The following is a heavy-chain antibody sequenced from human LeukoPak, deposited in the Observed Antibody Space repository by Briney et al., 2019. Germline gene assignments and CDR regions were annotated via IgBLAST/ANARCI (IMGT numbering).Heavy chain of an antibody. J-gene: IGHJ4*02. Sequence: GASVKVSCKASGYTFTGYYMHWVRQAPGQGLEWMGWINPNSGGTNYAQKFQGRVTMTRDTSISTAYMELNRLRSDDTAVYYCARDGPLIWFGESLTLYWGQGTLVTVSS. CDR1: GYTFTGYY. CDR2: INPNSGGT. D-gene: IGHD3-10*01. V-gene: IGHV1-2*02. CDR3: ARDGPLIWFGESLTLY.